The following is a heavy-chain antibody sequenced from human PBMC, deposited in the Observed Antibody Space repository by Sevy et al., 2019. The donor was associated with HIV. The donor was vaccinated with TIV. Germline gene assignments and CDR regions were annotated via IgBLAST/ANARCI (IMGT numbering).Heavy chain of an antibody. D-gene: IGHD3-22*01. CDR1: GFTFSSYW. V-gene: IGHV3-74*01. CDR3: ARVPLRTYYYDSSGYGNYGMDV. Sequence: GGSLRLSCAASGFTFSSYWMHWVRQAPGKGLVWVSRINSDGSSTSYADSVKGRFTITRDNAKKTLYLQMNSLRAEDTAVYYCARVPLRTYYYDSSGYGNYGMDVWGQGTTVTVSS. J-gene: IGHJ6*02. CDR2: INSDGSST.